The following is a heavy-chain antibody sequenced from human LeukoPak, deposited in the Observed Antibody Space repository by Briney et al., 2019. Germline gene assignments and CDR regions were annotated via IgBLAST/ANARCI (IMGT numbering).Heavy chain of an antibody. V-gene: IGHV3-30*18. CDR3: AKAVDNNYPHFDY. J-gene: IGHJ4*02. CDR2: ISYDGSDE. Sequence: GGSLRLSCAASGFTFSTYGMHWVRQAPGKGLEWVAVISYDGSDEYYADSVKGRFAISRDNSKNTLYLQMNSLRAEDTTVYYCAKAVDNNYPHFDYWGQGTLVTVSS. D-gene: IGHD4-11*01. CDR1: GFTFSTYG.